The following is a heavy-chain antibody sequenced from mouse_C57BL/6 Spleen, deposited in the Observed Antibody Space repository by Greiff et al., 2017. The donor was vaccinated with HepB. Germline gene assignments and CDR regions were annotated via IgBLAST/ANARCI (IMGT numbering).Heavy chain of an antibody. D-gene: IGHD2-1*01. CDR3: VREPYGKGDFDF. CDR1: GFSFNTYA. J-gene: IGHJ1*03. CDR2: IRSKSNNYAT. V-gene: IGHV10-1*01. Sequence: EVKLMESGGGLVQPKGSLKLSCAASGFSFNTYAMNWVRQAPGKGLEWVARIRSKSNNYATYYADSVKDRFTISRDDSESMLYLQMNNLKTEDTAMYYCVREPYGKGDFDFWGTGTTVTVSS.